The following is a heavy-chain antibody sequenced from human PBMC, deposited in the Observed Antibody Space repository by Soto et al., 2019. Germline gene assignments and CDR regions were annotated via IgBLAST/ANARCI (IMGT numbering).Heavy chain of an antibody. J-gene: IGHJ5*02. CDR2: IYYSGST. Sequence: SETLSLTCTVSGGSISSGGYYWSWIRQHPGKGMEWIGYIYYSGSTYYNPSLKSRVTISVDTSKNQFSLKLSSVTAADTAVYYCAXGNTPWIQLWPNNWFDPWGQGTLVTVSS. D-gene: IGHD5-18*01. CDR3: AXGNTPWIQLWPNNWFDP. CDR1: GGSISSGGYY. V-gene: IGHV4-31*03.